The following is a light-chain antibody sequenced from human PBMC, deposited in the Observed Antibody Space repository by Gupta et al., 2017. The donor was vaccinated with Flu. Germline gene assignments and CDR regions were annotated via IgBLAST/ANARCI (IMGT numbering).Light chain of an antibody. CDR2: WAS. V-gene: IGKV4-1*01. CDR3: HQYYSTPRR. Sequence: DIAVTQSPDSLAVSLGERATMNCKSSQNVLATSNNKNYLAWYQLKPGQPPRLLIYWASTRAPGVPDRFSGSGSGTDFTLTISSLQAEDVAVYHCHQYYSTPRRFGQGTKVE. CDR1: QNVLATSNNKNY. J-gene: IGKJ1*01.